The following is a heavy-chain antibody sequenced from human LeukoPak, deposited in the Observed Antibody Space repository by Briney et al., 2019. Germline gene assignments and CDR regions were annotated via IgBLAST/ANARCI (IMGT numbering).Heavy chain of an antibody. J-gene: IGHJ4*02. CDR3: ARRPAYGNYFDY. V-gene: IGHV4-59*08. CDR1: GGSISSYY. Sequence: NPSETLSLTCTVSGGSISSYYWSWIRQPPGKGPEWIGYIYYSGSTNYNPSLKSRVTISVDTSKNQFSLKLSSVTAADTAVYYCARRPAYGNYFDYWGQGTLVTVSS. D-gene: IGHD3-16*01. CDR2: IYYSGST.